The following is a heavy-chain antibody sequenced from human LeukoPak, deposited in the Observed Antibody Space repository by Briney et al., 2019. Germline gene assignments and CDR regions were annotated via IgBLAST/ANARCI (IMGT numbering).Heavy chain of an antibody. J-gene: IGHJ4*02. CDR2: ISAYNGNT. CDR3: ARDREQWLGGFDY. V-gene: IGHV1-18*04. D-gene: IGHD6-19*01. CDR1: GYTFTGYY. Sequence: ASVKVSCKASGYTFTGYYMHWVRQAPGQGLEWMGWISAYNGNTNYAQKLQGRVTMTTDTSTSTAYMELRSLRSDDTAVYYCARDREQWLGGFDYWGQGTLVTVSS.